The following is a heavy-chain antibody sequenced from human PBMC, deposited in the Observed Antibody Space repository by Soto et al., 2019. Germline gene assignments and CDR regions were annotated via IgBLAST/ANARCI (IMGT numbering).Heavy chain of an antibody. CDR1: GGSISSYY. CDR2: IYYSGST. Sequence: TSETLSLTRTVSGGSISSYYWSWIRQPPGKGLEWIGYIYYSGSTNYNPSLKSRVTISVDTSKNQFSLKLSSVTAADTAVYYCARVLSLRGVDHYYYYYYMDVWGKGTTVTVSS. CDR3: ARVLSLRGVDHYYYYYYMDV. J-gene: IGHJ6*03. D-gene: IGHD3-10*01. V-gene: IGHV4-59*08.